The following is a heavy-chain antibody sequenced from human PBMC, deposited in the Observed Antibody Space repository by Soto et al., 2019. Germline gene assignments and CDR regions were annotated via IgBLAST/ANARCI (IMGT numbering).Heavy chain of an antibody. Sequence: GGSLRLSCAASGFTFSSYAMHWVRQAPGKGLEWVAVISYDGSNKYYADSVKGRFTISRDNSKNTLYLQMNGLRAEDTAVYYCANDKWELDYYFDYWGQGTLVTVSS. V-gene: IGHV3-30-3*02. CDR3: ANDKWELDYYFDY. J-gene: IGHJ4*02. D-gene: IGHD1-26*01. CDR2: ISYDGSNK. CDR1: GFTFSSYA.